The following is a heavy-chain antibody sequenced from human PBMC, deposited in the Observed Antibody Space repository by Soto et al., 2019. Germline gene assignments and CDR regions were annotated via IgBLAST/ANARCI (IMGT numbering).Heavy chain of an antibody. D-gene: IGHD6-19*01. V-gene: IGHV1-18*01. Sequence: ASAKVSCKDSCCTFTSYGISLVRQAHGQGLEWMGWISAYNGNTNYAQKLQGRVTMTTDTSTSTAYMELRSLRSDDTAVYYCARESAVAALEPWGQGTLVTVSS. J-gene: IGHJ5*02. CDR3: ARESAVAALEP. CDR2: ISAYNGNT. CDR1: CCTFTSYG.